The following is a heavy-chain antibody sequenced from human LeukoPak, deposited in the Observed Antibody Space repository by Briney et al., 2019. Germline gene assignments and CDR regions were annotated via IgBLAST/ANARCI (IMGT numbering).Heavy chain of an antibody. V-gene: IGHV3-30*18. J-gene: IGHJ3*02. D-gene: IGHD5-18*01. CDR2: ISYDGSNK. Sequence: GGSLRLSCAASGFTFSSFSMNWVRQAPGKGLEWVAVISYDGSNKYYADSVKGRFTISRDNSKNTLYLQMNSLRAEDTAVYYCAKPMRGYSYGTDAFDIWGQGTMVTVSS. CDR1: GFTFSSFS. CDR3: AKPMRGYSYGTDAFDI.